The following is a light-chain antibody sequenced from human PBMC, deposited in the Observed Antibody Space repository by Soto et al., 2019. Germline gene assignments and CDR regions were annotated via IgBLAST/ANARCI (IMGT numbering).Light chain of an antibody. Sequence: EIELTQSPGTLSLSPGEGATLSCRSSQDVGTNYLAWYQQKPGQAPRLLIFGASSRASGVPGRFSGSGSGTDFTLTISRLEPEDSAVYYCQQFINSPYMYIFGQGTKLEI. CDR1: QDVGTNY. J-gene: IGKJ2*01. CDR2: GAS. V-gene: IGKV3-20*01. CDR3: QQFINSPYMYI.